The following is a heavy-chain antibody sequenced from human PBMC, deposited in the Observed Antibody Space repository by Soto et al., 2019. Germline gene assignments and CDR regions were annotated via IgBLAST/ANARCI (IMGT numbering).Heavy chain of an antibody. CDR1: GFTFSSYA. CDR3: AKGGSGSFYFDY. D-gene: IGHD3-10*01. V-gene: IGHV3-23*01. CDR2: ISGSGAST. Sequence: PGGSLRLSCAASGFTFSSYAMSWVRQAPGKGLEWVSAISGSGASTYYADSVKGRFTISRDNSKNTLYLQMNSLRAEDTAVYYCAKGGSGSFYFDYWGQGTLVTVSS. J-gene: IGHJ4*02.